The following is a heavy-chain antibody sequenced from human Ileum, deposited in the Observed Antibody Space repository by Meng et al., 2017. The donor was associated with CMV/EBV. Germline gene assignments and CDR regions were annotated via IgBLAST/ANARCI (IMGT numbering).Heavy chain of an antibody. CDR2: IKRDGSST. CDR3: VRDPDLADMSNNWFDP. CDR1: GFSFSNYW. V-gene: IGHV3-74*01. D-gene: IGHD5/OR15-5a*01. J-gene: IGHJ5*02. Sequence: SGFSFSNYWMHWVRQAPGKGPVWLSRIKRDGSSTTYADSVEGRFTTSRDNAKNTLYLQMNSLRVEDTAVYYCVRDPDLADMSNNWFDPWGQGTLVTVSS.